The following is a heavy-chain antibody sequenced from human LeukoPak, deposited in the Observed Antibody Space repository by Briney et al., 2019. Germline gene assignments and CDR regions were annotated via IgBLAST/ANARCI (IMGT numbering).Heavy chain of an antibody. Sequence: PSETLSLTCTVSGDSLSSSYWSWIRQSPGKGLEWIGYLHHNGGTNDNPSLKSRATISVDTSQNKFFLRMRSVTAADTAVYYCARALVRGVVGPQFDPWGQGIQVTVSS. J-gene: IGHJ5*02. CDR3: ARALVRGVVGPQFDP. CDR1: GDSLSSSY. D-gene: IGHD3-10*01. CDR2: LHHNGGT. V-gene: IGHV4-59*08.